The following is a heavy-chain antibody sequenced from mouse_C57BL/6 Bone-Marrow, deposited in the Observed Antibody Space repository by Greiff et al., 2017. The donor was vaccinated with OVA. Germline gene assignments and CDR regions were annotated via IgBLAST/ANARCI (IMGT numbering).Heavy chain of an antibody. V-gene: IGHV1-55*01. CDR2: LYPGSGST. Sequence: QVQLQQPGAELVKPGASVKMSCKASGYTFPSYWITWVKQRPGQGLEWLGDLYPGSGSTNYNEKFKSKATLTVDTSSSTANTQLSSLTTQDSAVDYCAKRQLRLCYAMDYWGQGTSGTVSS. CDR1: GYTFPSYW. D-gene: IGHD3-2*02. CDR3: AKRQLRLCYAMDY. J-gene: IGHJ4*01.